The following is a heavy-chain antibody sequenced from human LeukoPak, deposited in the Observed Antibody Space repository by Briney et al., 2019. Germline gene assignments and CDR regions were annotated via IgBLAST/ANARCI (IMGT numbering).Heavy chain of an antibody. V-gene: IGHV1-69*05. J-gene: IGHJ6*03. D-gene: IGHD6-6*01. CDR1: GGTFSSYA. CDR2: IIPMFGTA. CDR3: AMGAPPYSSSSDYYYYMDV. Sequence: SVKVSCKASGGTFSSYAISWVRQAPGQGLEWMGGIIPMFGTANYAQKFQGRVTITTDESTSTAYMELSSLRSEDTAVYYCAMGAPPYSSSSDYYYYMDVWGKGTTVTVSS.